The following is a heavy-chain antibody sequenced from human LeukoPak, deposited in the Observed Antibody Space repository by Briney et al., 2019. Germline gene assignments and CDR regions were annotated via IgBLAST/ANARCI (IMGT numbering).Heavy chain of an antibody. Sequence: PSETLSLTCSVSGGSIGRSSYHWGWTRQPPGKGLEWIGSIYSGGTYYNPSLKSRVTISVDTSRNQFSLKLGSVTAADTAVYYCARHGSIATGAFTYWGQGTLVTVSS. J-gene: IGHJ4*02. V-gene: IGHV4-39*01. CDR1: GGSIGRSSYH. CDR3: ARHGSIATGAFTY. CDR2: IYSGGT. D-gene: IGHD6-13*01.